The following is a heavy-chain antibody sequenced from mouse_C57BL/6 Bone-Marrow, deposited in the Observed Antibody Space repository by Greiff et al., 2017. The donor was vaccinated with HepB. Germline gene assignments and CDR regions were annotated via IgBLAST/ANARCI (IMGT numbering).Heavy chain of an antibody. J-gene: IGHJ3*01. CDR2: IDPETGGT. CDR3: TRERPCY. CDR1: GYTFTDYG. V-gene: IGHV1-15*01. Sequence: VQLQQSGAELVRPGASVTLSCKASGYTFTDYGMHWVKQTPVHGLEWIGAIDPETGGTAYNQKFKGKAILTADKSSSTSYMELRSLTSEDSAVYYWTRERPCYGGQGTLVTVSA. D-gene: IGHD2-12*01.